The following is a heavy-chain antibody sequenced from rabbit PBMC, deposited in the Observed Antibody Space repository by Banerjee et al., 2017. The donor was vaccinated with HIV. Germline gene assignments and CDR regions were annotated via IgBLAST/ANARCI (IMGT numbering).Heavy chain of an antibody. CDR1: GFSFSSYYY. CDR3: ARYSGGYAGYGYPIFKL. J-gene: IGHJ4*01. CDR2: IDAGSTGST. D-gene: IGHD6-1*01. Sequence: QSLEESGGDLVKPGASLTLTCTASGFSFSSYYYMCWVRQAPGKGLEWIACIDAGSTGSTYYASWAKGRFTITRNINLNTVTLQLNSLTAADTATYFCARYSGGYAGYGYPIFKLWGPGTLVTVS. V-gene: IGHV1S40*01.